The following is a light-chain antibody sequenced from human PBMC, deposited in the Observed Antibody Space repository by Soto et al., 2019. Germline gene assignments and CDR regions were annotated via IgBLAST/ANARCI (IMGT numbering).Light chain of an antibody. CDR1: QSISTY. CDR3: QQTYSTPLT. V-gene: IGKV1-39*01. Sequence: DIQMTQSPSSLSASIGDSVTITCRASQSISTYLNWYQQKPGKAPKLLIFAASSLQSGVPLRFSGSGSGTDFTLTISSLQPEDFATYYCQQTYSTPLTFGGGTKVGIK. CDR2: AAS. J-gene: IGKJ4*01.